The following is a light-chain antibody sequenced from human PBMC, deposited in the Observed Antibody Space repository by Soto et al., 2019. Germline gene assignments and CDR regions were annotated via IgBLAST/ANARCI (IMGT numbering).Light chain of an antibody. CDR2: DVS. V-gene: IGLV2-14*01. CDR1: SSDVGGYNY. J-gene: IGLJ2*01. Sequence: QPVLTQPASVSGSPGQSITISCTGTSSDVGGYNYVSWYQQHPGKAPKLMIYDVSNRPSGVSNRFSGSKSGNTASLTISGLQAEDEADYYCSSYTSSSTPVVFGGGTQLTVL. CDR3: SSYTSSSTPVV.